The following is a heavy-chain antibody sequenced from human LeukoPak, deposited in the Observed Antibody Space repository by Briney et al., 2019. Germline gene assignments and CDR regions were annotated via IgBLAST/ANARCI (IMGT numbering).Heavy chain of an antibody. CDR1: GGSFSGYY. V-gene: IGHV4-34*01. Sequence: SETLSLTCAVYGGSFSGYYWSWIRQPPGKGVEWIGEINHSGSTNYNPSLKSRVTISVDTSKNQFSLKLSSVTAADTAVYYCARGLYSNWDHRLSYFDYWGQGTLVTVSS. CDR3: ARGLYSNWDHRLSYFDY. D-gene: IGHD4-11*01. J-gene: IGHJ4*02. CDR2: INHSGST.